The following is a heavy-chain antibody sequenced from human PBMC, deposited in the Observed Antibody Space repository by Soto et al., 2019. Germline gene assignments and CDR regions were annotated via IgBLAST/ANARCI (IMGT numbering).Heavy chain of an antibody. D-gene: IGHD3-9*01. CDR3: AKGRGILTGYYNYYYYGMDV. CDR2: IYPGDSDT. J-gene: IGHJ6*02. CDR1: GYSFTSYW. V-gene: IGHV5-51*01. Sequence: GESLKISCKGSGYSFTSYWIGWVRQMPGKGLEWMGIIYPGDSDTRYSPSFQGQVTISADKSISTAYLQWSSLKASDTAVYYCAKGRGILTGYYNYYYYGMDVWGQGTTVTVSS.